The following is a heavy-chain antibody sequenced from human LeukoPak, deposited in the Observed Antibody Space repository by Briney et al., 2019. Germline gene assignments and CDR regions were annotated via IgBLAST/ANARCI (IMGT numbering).Heavy chain of an antibody. J-gene: IGHJ4*02. Sequence: SETLSLTCTVSGGSISSNNYYWAWIRQPPGKGLECIGSIYYSGSPYYNPSLKSRVTISVDTSKNQFSLRLSSVTAADTAVYYCATWRTAKTGFDYWGQGTLVTVSS. CDR3: ATWRTAKTGFDY. D-gene: IGHD1-1*01. CDR2: IYYSGSP. V-gene: IGHV4-39*01. CDR1: GGSISSNNYY.